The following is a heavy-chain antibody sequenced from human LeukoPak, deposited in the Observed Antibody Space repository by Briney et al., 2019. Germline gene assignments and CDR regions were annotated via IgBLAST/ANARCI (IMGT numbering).Heavy chain of an antibody. J-gene: IGHJ5*02. D-gene: IGHD1-1*01. CDR3: AREPTGTTMAPWFDP. V-gene: IGHV1-18*01. Sequence: ASVKVSCKASGYTFTSYGISWVRQAPGQGLEWMGWISAYNGNTNYAQKLQGRVTMTTDTSTSTAYMELRSLRSDDTAVYYCAREPTGTTMAPWFDPWGQGTLVTVSS. CDR2: ISAYNGNT. CDR1: GYTFTSYG.